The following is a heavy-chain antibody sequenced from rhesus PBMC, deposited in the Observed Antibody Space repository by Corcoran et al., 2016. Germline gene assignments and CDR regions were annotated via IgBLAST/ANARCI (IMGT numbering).Heavy chain of an antibody. CDR2: IYGSSTST. J-gene: IGHJ2*01. V-gene: IGHV4S10*01. CDR1: GGSISDSYR. CDR3: ARDQEYLDWLGNWYFDL. Sequence: QVQLQESGPGVVKPSETLSLTCAVSGGSISDSYRWSGIRQPPGKGLEGIGYIYGSSTSTNYTPSLKSRVTISKDTSKNQFSWKLSSVTAADTAVYYCARDQEYLDWLGNWYFDLWGPGTPITISS. D-gene: IGHD3-3*01.